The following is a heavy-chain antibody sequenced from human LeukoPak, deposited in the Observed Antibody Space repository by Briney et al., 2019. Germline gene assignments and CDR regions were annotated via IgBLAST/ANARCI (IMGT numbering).Heavy chain of an antibody. Sequence: GGSLRLSCTASGFTFGDYAMSWVRQAPGKGLEWVGFIRSKAYGGTTEYAATVKGRFTISRDDSKSIAYLQMNSLKTEDTGVYYCTRVPVPYDYDWGSYRSYYYYYMDVWGKGTTVTVSS. CDR3: TRVPVPYDYDWGSYRSYYYYYMDV. J-gene: IGHJ6*03. CDR2: IRSKAYGGTT. D-gene: IGHD3-16*02. CDR1: GFTFGDYA. V-gene: IGHV3-49*04.